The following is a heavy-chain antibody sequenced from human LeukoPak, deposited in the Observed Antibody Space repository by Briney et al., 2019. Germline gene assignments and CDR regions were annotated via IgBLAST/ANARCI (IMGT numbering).Heavy chain of an antibody. V-gene: IGHV1-46*01. J-gene: IGHJ4*02. CDR1: GGTFSSYA. CDR2: INPSGGST. D-gene: IGHD3-10*01. Sequence: ASVKVSCKASGGTFSSYAISWVRQAPGQGLEWMGIINPSGGSTSYAQKFQGRVTMTRDTSTSTVYMELSSLRSEDTAVYYCARSRITMVRGVGLLGCWGQGTLVTVSS. CDR3: ARSRITMVRGVGLLGC.